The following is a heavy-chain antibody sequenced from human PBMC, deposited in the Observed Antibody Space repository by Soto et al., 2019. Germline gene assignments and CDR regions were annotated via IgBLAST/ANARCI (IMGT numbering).Heavy chain of an antibody. J-gene: IGHJ4*02. V-gene: IGHV4-39*07. CDR1: GGSISSSSYC. CDR3: ARSMFYSDGSNYSPFDY. D-gene: IGHD3-22*01. CDR2: IYYSGST. Sequence: PSETLPHTCTVSGGSISSSSYCWGWIRKPPGKGLEWIGSIYYSGSTYYNPSLKSRVTISIDASKNQFSLRLSSVTAADTAVYYCARSMFYSDGSNYSPFDYWGQGTLVTVSS.